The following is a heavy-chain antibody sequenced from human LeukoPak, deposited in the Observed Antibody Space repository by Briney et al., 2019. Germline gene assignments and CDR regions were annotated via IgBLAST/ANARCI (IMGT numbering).Heavy chain of an antibody. V-gene: IGHV4-4*09. CDR1: GGSISPYF. CDR3: ARRQTYFDY. Sequence: SETLSLTCIVSGGSISPYFWSWIRQPPGKGLEWIGYIYTDGSTKYNPSLKSRVTISLDTSKTQFSLKLSSVTAADTAVYYCARRQTYFDYWGQGTLVTVSS. J-gene: IGHJ4*02. CDR2: IYTDGST.